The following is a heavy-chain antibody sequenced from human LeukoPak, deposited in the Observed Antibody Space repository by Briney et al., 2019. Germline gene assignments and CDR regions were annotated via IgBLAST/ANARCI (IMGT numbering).Heavy chain of an antibody. D-gene: IGHD5-18*01. CDR2: INPNSGGT. J-gene: IGHJ4*02. Sequence: ASVKVSCKASGYTFTGYYMHWVRQAPGQGLEWLGRINPNSGGTNYAQKFQGRVTITRDTSISTAYMELSRLRSDDTAVYYCARELGEYSYGPLTYWGQGTLVTVSS. CDR1: GYTFTGYY. CDR3: ARELGEYSYGPLTY. V-gene: IGHV1-2*06.